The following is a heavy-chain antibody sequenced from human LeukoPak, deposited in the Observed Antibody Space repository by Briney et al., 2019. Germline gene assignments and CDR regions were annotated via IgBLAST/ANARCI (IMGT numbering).Heavy chain of an antibody. CDR3: LMYTSGWD. J-gene: IGHJ4*02. D-gene: IGHD6-19*01. CDR2: INSDGSST. Sequence: GGSLRLSCAVSGSTISGYYMHWVRQAPGKGLVWVSRINSDGSSTTYADSVKGRFTISRDNAKNMLYLQTDSLRAEDTAMYYCLMYTSGWDWGQGTLVTVSS. CDR1: GSTISGYY. V-gene: IGHV3-74*01.